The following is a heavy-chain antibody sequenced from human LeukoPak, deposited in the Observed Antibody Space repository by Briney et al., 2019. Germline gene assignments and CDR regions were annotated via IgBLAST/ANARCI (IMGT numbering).Heavy chain of an antibody. CDR3: ARDQNY. J-gene: IGHJ4*02. CDR2: TYSGST. Sequence: GGSLRLSCAASGFTVSNNYISWVRQPPGKGLEWVSVTYSGSTGYADSVKGRFTISRDNSKNTLYLQMNSLRAEDTAVYYCARDQNYWGQGTLVTVSS. CDR1: GFTVSNNY. V-gene: IGHV3-66*03.